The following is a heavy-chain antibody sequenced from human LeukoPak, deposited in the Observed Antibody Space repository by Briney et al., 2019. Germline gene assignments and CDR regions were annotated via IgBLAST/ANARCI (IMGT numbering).Heavy chain of an antibody. CDR3: ARQRLATGTTSDY. CDR1: GGSISSYY. J-gene: IGHJ4*02. V-gene: IGHV4-59*08. CDR2: IYYSGST. D-gene: IGHD1-7*01. Sequence: PSETLSLTCTVSGGSISSYYWSWIRQPPGKGLEWIGYIYYSGSTNYNPSLKSRVTISVDTSKNQFSLKLSSVTAADTAVYHCARQRLATGTTSDYWGQGTLVTVSS.